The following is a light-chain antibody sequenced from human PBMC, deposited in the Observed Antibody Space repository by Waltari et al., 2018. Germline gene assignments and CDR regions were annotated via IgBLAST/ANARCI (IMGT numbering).Light chain of an antibody. Sequence: QLLLTQSPSASASLGASVKLTCTLRRGHSSYAIAWPQQQPDKGPRYLMKVNSDGSHIKGDGIPDRFSGSSSGAERYLTISSLQSEDEADYYCQTGGFGIWVFGGGTKLTVL. V-gene: IGLV4-69*01. CDR1: RGHSSYA. CDR2: VNSDGSH. J-gene: IGLJ3*02. CDR3: QTGGFGIWV.